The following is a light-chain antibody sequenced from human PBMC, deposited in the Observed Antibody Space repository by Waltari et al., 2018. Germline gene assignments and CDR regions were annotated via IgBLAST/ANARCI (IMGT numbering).Light chain of an antibody. CDR2: DVS. V-gene: IGKV1-9*01. CDR1: QGISRH. J-gene: IGKJ5*01. Sequence: DFQLTQSPSFLSAPVGDRVTITCRASQGISRHLAWYQQKPGEAPKLLIYDVSTLQSGVPSRFSGSGFGTEFTLTISSLQPEDSATYYCQKLDNYPPPTFGQGTRLEI. CDR3: QKLDNYPPPT.